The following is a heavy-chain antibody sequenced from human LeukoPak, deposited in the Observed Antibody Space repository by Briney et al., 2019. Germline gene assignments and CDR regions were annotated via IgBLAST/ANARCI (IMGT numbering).Heavy chain of an antibody. CDR2: ISGSGGST. CDR1: GFTFSSYA. D-gene: IGHD3-10*01. V-gene: IGHV3-23*01. J-gene: IGHJ4*02. CDR3: AKGHGYYGSGSYFDY. Sequence: GGSLRLSCAASGFTFSSYAMSWVRQAPGKGLEWVSAISGSGGSTYYADSVKGRFTISRDNSKNTLYLQMNSLGAEDTAVYYCAKGHGYYGSGSYFDYWGQGTLVTVSS.